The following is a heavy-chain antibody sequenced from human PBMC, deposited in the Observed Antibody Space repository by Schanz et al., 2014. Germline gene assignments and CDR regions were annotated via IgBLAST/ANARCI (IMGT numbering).Heavy chain of an antibody. CDR3: AKVAPAATYLDS. J-gene: IGHJ4*02. V-gene: IGHV3-11*01. Sequence: QVHLVDSGGGLVKPGGSLRLSCAASGFTFSDYYMTWIRQAPGKGLEWVSDISDSGDSTHYADSVKGRFTISRDNAKNSLFLQMNSLSAEDTAVYYCAKVAPAATYLDSWGLGTLVTVSS. D-gene: IGHD2-2*01. CDR2: ISDSGDST. CDR1: GFTFSDYY.